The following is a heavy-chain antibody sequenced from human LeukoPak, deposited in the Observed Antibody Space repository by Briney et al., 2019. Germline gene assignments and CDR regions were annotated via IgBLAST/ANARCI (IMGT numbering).Heavy chain of an antibody. D-gene: IGHD5-18*01. V-gene: IGHV4-34*01. CDR1: GGSFSGYY. Sequence: SETLSLTCAVYGGSFSGYYWSWIRQPPGKGLEWIGEINHSGSTNYNPSLKSRVTISVDTSKNQFSLKLSSVTAADTAVYYCARGRTHTAMVTRVYYYYGMDVWGQGTTATVSS. CDR2: INHSGST. J-gene: IGHJ6*02. CDR3: ARGRTHTAMVTRVYYYYGMDV.